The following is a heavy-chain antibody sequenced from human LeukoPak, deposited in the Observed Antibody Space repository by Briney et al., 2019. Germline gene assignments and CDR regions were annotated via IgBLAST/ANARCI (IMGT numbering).Heavy chain of an antibody. CDR3: AREHQVGAEWGAFDI. CDR1: GFTISTNY. J-gene: IGHJ3*02. V-gene: IGHV3-53*01. Sequence: GGSLRLSCAASGFTISTNYMNWVRQAPGKGLEWVSIIYAGGSTYYADSVKGRFTISRDNSKNTLYLQMSSLRAEDTAVYYCAREHQVGAEWGAFDIWGQGTMVTVSS. CDR2: IYAGGST. D-gene: IGHD1-26*01.